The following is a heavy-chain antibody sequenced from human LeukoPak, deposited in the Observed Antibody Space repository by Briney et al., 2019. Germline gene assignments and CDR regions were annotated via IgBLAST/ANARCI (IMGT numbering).Heavy chain of an antibody. CDR3: AREARGTRAAFDI. V-gene: IGHV3-7*01. CDR2: IQEDGSNR. CDR1: GFTLSYYW. Sequence: GGSLRLSCAASGFTLSYYWMSWVRQAPGKGLEWVANIQEDGSNRYYVGSVKGRFTISRDSAKNSVYLQMNSLRAEDTAVYYCAREARGTRAAFDIWGQGTMVTVS. D-gene: IGHD1-1*01. J-gene: IGHJ3*02.